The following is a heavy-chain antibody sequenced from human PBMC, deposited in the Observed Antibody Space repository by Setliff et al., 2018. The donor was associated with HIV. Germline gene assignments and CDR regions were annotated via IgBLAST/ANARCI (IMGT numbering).Heavy chain of an antibody. D-gene: IGHD2-21*01. CDR2: VYTSGST. CDR1: GDSISSDSYY. J-gene: IGHJ6*03. V-gene: IGHV4-61*09. Sequence: PSETLSLTCTVSGDSISSDSYYWSWIRQPAGKGLEWIGHVYTSGSTDYNPSLNSRLTISIDTSRNQFSLRLNSVTAADTAVYFCARVGLAYSGDMDVWGKGTTVTVSS. CDR3: ARVGLAYSGDMDV.